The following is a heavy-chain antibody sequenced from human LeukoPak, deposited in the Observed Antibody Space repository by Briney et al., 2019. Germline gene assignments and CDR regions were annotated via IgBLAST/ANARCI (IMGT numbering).Heavy chain of an antibody. CDR2: IYYSGSS. CDR3: ARVGSSWYHDY. CDR1: GGSINSYH. Sequence: SETLSLTCNVSGGSINSYHWSWIRQPPGKGLEWIGYIYYSGSSNYNPSLKSRVTISVDTSKNQFSLKLSSVTAADTAVYYCARVGSSWYHDYWGQGTLVTVSS. J-gene: IGHJ4*02. V-gene: IGHV4-59*08. D-gene: IGHD6-13*01.